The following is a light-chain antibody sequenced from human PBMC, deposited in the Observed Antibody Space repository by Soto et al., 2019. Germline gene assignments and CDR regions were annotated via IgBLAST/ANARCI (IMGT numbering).Light chain of an antibody. J-gene: IGLJ1*01. CDR3: SSYATGSILV. Sequence: QSVLTQPASVSGSPGQSITISCTGTSSDVGGYNFVSWYQHHPGKAPKLIICDVSNRPSGVSNRFSGSKSGNTASLTISGLQAEDEADYYCSSYATGSILVLGTGTKPTVL. CDR2: DVS. CDR1: SSDVGGYNF. V-gene: IGLV2-14*03.